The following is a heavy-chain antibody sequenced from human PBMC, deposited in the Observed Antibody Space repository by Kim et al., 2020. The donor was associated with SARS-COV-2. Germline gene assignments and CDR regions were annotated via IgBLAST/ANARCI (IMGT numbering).Heavy chain of an antibody. V-gene: IGHV3-33*06. Sequence: GGSLRLSCAASGFTFSSYGMHWVRQAPGKGLEWVAVIWYDGSNKYYADSVKGRFTISRDNSKNTLYLQMNSLRAEDTAVYYCAKEFTAMGLYYFDYWGQGTLVTVSS. J-gene: IGHJ4*02. CDR2: IWYDGSNK. CDR1: GFTFSSYG. D-gene: IGHD5-18*01. CDR3: AKEFTAMGLYYFDY.